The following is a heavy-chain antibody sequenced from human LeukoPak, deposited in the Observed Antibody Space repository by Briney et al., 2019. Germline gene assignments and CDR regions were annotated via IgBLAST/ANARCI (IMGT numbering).Heavy chain of an antibody. CDR3: ARDTYNYYYDSSGYSKPFDY. Sequence: PGGSLRLSCAASGSTFSSYSMNWVRQAPGKGLEWVSSISSSSSYIYYADSVKGRFTISRDNAKNSLYLQMNSLRAEDTAVYYCARDTYNYYYDSSGYSKPFDYWGQGTLVTVSS. D-gene: IGHD3-22*01. V-gene: IGHV3-21*01. J-gene: IGHJ4*02. CDR2: ISSSSSYI. CDR1: GSTFSSYS.